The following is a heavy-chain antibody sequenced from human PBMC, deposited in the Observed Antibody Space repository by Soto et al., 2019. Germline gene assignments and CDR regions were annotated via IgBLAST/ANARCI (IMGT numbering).Heavy chain of an antibody. CDR2: IIPIFGTA. CDR3: ARSLYDSSGYPLAPRYYYYGMDV. J-gene: IGHJ6*02. V-gene: IGHV1-69*13. CDR1: GGTFSSYA. D-gene: IGHD3-22*01. Sequence: SVKVSCKASGGTFSSYAISWVRQAPGQGLEWMGGIIPIFGTANYAQKFQGRVTITADESTSTAYMELSSLRSEDTAVYYCARSLYDSSGYPLAPRYYYYGMDVWGQGTTVTVSS.